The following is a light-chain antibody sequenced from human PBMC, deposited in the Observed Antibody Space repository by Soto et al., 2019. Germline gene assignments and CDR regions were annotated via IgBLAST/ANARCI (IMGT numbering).Light chain of an antibody. Sequence: EIVLTQSPGTLSLSPGERATLSCRASQSISNNYLAWYQQKPGQAPRLLIYGASSRATGIPDRFSGSGSGADFPLTISRLEPEDCAVYYCQQYDGSPGTFGQGTKVEIK. V-gene: IGKV3-20*01. CDR1: QSISNNY. CDR3: QQYDGSPGT. CDR2: GAS. J-gene: IGKJ1*01.